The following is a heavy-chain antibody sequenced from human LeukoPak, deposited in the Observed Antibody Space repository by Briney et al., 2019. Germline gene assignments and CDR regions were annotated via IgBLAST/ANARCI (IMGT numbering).Heavy chain of an antibody. V-gene: IGHV3-23*01. CDR2: IRGSGGST. J-gene: IGHJ4*02. CDR3: ATYDSSGYLPKAY. CDR1: GFTFSSYA. Sequence: GGSLRLSCAASGFTFSSYAMSWVRQAPGKGLEWVSSIRGSGGSTYSADSVKGRFTISRDNSKNTLYLQMNSLRAEDKAVNYCATYDSSGYLPKAYWGQGTLVTVSS. D-gene: IGHD3-22*01.